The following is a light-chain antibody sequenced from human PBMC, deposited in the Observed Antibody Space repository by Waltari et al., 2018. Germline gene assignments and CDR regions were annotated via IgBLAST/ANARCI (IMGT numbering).Light chain of an antibody. CDR1: QTITRW. J-gene: IGKJ1*01. CDR2: DAS. CDR3: QQYNSYSPWT. Sequence: DILLTQSPSTLSASVGDRVTITCRASQTITRWLAWSQQKPGKATNLLIFDASSLANGVPSRFSGSGSGTEFTLSISSLQPDDFATYYCQQYNSYSPWTFGPGTKVEIK. V-gene: IGKV1-5*01.